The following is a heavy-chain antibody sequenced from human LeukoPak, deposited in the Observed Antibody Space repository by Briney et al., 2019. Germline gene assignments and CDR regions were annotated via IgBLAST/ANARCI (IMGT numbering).Heavy chain of an antibody. D-gene: IGHD2-21*01. Sequence: EASMKVSSTASVYSLTTDAINWGRQAPGQGLEWMGWISAYNGNTDYAQKLQGRVTMTTDTSTSTAYMELRSLTSGETAAYYCARDPLRSTLCAYYNALDVWGQGTTVTVSS. J-gene: IGHJ6*02. CDR2: ISAYNGNT. CDR3: ARDPLRSTLCAYYNALDV. CDR1: VYSLTTDA. V-gene: IGHV1-18*01.